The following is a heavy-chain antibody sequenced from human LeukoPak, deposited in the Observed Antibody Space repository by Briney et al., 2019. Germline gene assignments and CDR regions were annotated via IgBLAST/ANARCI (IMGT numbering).Heavy chain of an antibody. CDR2: IYTSGST. CDR1: GGSISSGSYY. J-gene: IGHJ3*02. D-gene: IGHD6-19*01. Sequence: SETLSLTCTVSGGSISSGSYYWSWIRQPAGKGLEWIGRIYTSGSTNYNPSLKSRVTISVDTSKNQFSLKLSSVTAADTAVYYCARSQRPYLFPGIAVERGGAFDIWGQGTMVTVSS. CDR3: ARSQRPYLFPGIAVERGGAFDI. V-gene: IGHV4-61*02.